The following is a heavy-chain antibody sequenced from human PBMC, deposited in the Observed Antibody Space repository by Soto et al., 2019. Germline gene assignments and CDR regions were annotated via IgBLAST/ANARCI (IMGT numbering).Heavy chain of an antibody. V-gene: IGHV1-58*01. CDR2: IVVGSGNT. D-gene: IGHD3-10*01. Sequence: SVKVSCKASGFTFTSSAVQWVLQARGQRLEWIGWIVVGSGNTNYAQKFQERVTITRDMSTSTAYMELSSLRSEDTAVYYCARGRRNYYGSGGYLGYYYYYGMDVWGQGTTATVSS. CDR1: GFTFTSSA. CDR3: ARGRRNYYGSGGYLGYYYYYGMDV. J-gene: IGHJ6*02.